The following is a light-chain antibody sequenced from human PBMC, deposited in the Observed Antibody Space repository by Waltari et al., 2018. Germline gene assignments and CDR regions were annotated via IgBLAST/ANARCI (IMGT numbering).Light chain of an antibody. Sequence: SYELVQPPSVSVSPRQTAKITRSGDALAHQHAYWYQKKPGQAPILMIYKDTERPSWVPGRFSGSTSGTTVTLTISGVQAEDESEYYCHSIDSRGTWVFGGGTKLTVL. CDR1: ALAHQH. J-gene: IGLJ3*02. CDR3: HSIDSRGTWV. CDR2: KDT. V-gene: IGLV3-25*03.